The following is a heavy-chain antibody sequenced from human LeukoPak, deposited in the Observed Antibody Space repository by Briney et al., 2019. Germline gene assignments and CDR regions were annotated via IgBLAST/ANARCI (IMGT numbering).Heavy chain of an antibody. D-gene: IGHD6-6*01. CDR2: IYTSGST. J-gene: IGHJ5*02. CDR1: GGSISSGSYY. Sequence: SETLCLTCTVSGGSISSGSYYWSWIRQPAGKGLEWIGRIYTSGSTNYNPSLKSRVTISVDTSKNQFSLKLSSVTAADTAVYYCARDRLGSSSGWFDPWGQGTLVTVSS. V-gene: IGHV4-61*02. CDR3: ARDRLGSSSGWFDP.